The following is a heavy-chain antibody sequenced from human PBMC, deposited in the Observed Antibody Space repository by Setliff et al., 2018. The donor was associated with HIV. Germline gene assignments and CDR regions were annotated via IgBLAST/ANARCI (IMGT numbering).Heavy chain of an antibody. D-gene: IGHD3-22*01. V-gene: IGHV1-46*01. CDR1: GYTFTAYY. Sequence: ASVKVSCKASGYTFTAYYMHWVRQAPGRGLEWMGIINPSGGGTNFAQKFQGRVTMTRDTSTSTVYMELNSLRSEDTAVYYCARVHDGTTTGAFDIWGQGTLVTV. CDR3: ARVHDGTTTGAFDI. J-gene: IGHJ3*02. CDR2: INPSGGGT.